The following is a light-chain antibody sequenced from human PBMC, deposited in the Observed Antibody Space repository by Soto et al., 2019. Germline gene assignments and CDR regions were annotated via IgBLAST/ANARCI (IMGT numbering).Light chain of an antibody. CDR2: AAS. CDR3: LQHNSYTYP. Sequence: DVQMTQSPFAMSASVGDRVTIICRASQGISTSLAWFQLKPGKVPKRLIYAASILQSGVRSRFSGSGSRTEFTLTTSSLQPEDFAPYHCLQHNSYTYPLGQGPKVDIX. CDR1: QGISTS. J-gene: IGKJ2*01. V-gene: IGKV1-17*03.